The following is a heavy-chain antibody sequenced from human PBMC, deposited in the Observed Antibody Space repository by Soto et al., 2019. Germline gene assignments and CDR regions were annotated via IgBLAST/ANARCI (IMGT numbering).Heavy chain of an antibody. V-gene: IGHV3-13*01. D-gene: IGHD3-10*01. J-gene: IGHJ6*02. CDR3: ARDDGSGCMDV. CDR1: GFTFGTYD. CDR2: IGTVGDT. Sequence: PGGSLRLSCAASGFTFGTYDMHWVRQVTGKGLEWVSGIGTVGDTYYPGSVKGRFTISRENARNSLYLQMNSLRAGDTAVYYCARDDGSGCMDVWGQGTTVTVS.